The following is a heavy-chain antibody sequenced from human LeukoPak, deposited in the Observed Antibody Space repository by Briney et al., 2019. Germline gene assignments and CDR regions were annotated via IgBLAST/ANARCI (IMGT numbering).Heavy chain of an antibody. CDR3: ARDWKYGSNAPHDAFDI. J-gene: IGHJ3*02. D-gene: IGHD1-7*01. CDR2: IWFDGSNK. V-gene: IGHV3-33*01. CDR1: GFSFSEYG. Sequence: GGSLRLPCAASGFSFSEYGMHWVRQAPGKGLEWVANIWFDGSNKYYTDSVKGRFTISRDNSKNTLDLEMNSLRAEDTAMYYCARDWKYGSNAPHDAFDIWGQGTLVTVSS.